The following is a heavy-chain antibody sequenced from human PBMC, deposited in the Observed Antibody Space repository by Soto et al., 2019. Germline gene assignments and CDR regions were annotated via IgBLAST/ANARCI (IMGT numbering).Heavy chain of an antibody. V-gene: IGHV1-46*01. CDR3: ARDLLDYYGMDV. Sequence: QVQLVQSGAEVKKPGASVKVSCKASGYTFTSYYMHWVRQAPGQGLEWMGIINPSGGSTSYAQKFQGRVTMTRDTATSTVYMELSSLRSEDTAVYYCARDLLDYYGMDVWGQVTTVTVSS. CDR1: GYTFTSYY. J-gene: IGHJ6*02. CDR2: INPSGGST.